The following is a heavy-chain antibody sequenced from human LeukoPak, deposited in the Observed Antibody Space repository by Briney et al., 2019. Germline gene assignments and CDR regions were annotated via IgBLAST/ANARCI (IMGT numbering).Heavy chain of an antibody. CDR3: ARALSEYYDFWEGDNWFDP. V-gene: IGHV3-7*01. CDR1: GFTFSSYW. D-gene: IGHD3-3*01. J-gene: IGHJ5*02. Sequence: PGGSLRLSCAASGFTFSSYWMSWVRQAPGKGLEWVANIKQDGSEKYYVDSVKGRFTISRDNAKNSLYLQTNSLRAEDTAVYYCARALSEYYDFWEGDNWFDPWGQGTLVTVSS. CDR2: IKQDGSEK.